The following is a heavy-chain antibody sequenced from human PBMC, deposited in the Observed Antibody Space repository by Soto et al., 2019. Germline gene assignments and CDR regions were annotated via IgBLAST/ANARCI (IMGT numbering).Heavy chain of an antibody. V-gene: IGHV3-11*06. Sequence: VGSLRLSCAASGCTFSDYYMSWIRQSPGKWLEWISYISGRNTFTQYADSVKGRFTISRGNAKNSLYLQLNSLTAEDTAVYYCARDGGVIIPGAIGGGYGLDVLGQGTTVIVSS. D-gene: IGHD2-2*02. CDR2: ISGRNTFT. J-gene: IGHJ6*01. CDR3: ARDGGVIIPGAIGGGYGLDV. CDR1: GCTFSDYY.